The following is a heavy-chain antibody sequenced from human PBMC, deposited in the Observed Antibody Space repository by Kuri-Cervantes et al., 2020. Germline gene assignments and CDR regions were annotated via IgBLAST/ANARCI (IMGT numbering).Heavy chain of an antibody. V-gene: IGHV1-8*01. CDR3: ARLRGVAVAGSDPRIYYYDGMDV. Sequence: ASVKVSCKASGYTFTSYDINWVRQATGRGLEWMGWMNPNSGNTGYAQKLQGRVTMTTDTPTSTAYMELRSLRSDDTAVYYCARLRGVAVAGSDPRIYYYDGMDVWGQGTTVTVSS. D-gene: IGHD6-19*01. CDR1: GYTFTSYD. CDR2: MNPNSGNT. J-gene: IGHJ6*02.